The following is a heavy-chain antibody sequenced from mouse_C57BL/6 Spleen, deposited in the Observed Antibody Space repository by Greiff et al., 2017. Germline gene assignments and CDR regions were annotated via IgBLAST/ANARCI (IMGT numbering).Heavy chain of an antibody. CDR1: GYTFTDYY. V-gene: IGHV1-26*01. J-gene: IGHJ2*01. CDR3: ASVYLYYFDY. D-gene: IGHD1-1*01. CDR2: LNPNNGGT. Sequence: VQLQQSGPELVKPGASVKISCKASGYTFTDYYMNWVKQSHGKSLEWIGDLNPNNGGTSYNQKFKGKATLTVDKSSSPAYMELRSLTSEDSAVYYCASVYLYYFDYWGQGTTLTVSS.